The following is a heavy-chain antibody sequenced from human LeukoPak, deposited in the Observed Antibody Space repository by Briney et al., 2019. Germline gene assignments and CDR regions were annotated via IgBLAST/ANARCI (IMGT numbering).Heavy chain of an antibody. J-gene: IGHJ5*02. D-gene: IGHD1-26*01. CDR3: ARKLRLGGNWFDP. V-gene: IGHV1-69*13. CDR1: GCSFTSYA. Sequence: ASVKVSCKTSGCSFTSYAITWVRQAPGQGLEWMGKIIPISGTTNYAQKFQGRVTFTADESTSTAYMELSSLRSEDTALYYCARKLRLGGNWFDPWGQGTLVTVSS. CDR2: IIPISGTT.